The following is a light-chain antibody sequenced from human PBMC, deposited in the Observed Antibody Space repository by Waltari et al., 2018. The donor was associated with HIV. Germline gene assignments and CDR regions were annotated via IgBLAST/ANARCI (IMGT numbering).Light chain of an antibody. Sequence: SVLTQPPSASGTPGQKVTISCSGSSSNIGSNSVFWYQQLPGAAPKLLISTDTQRPSGVPDRFSGSKSGTSASLAISGLRSEDEAVYSCATWDDSLNGVLFGGGTNLNVL. CDR2: TDT. V-gene: IGLV1-47*01. J-gene: IGLJ2*01. CDR3: ATWDDSLNGVL. CDR1: SSNIGSNS.